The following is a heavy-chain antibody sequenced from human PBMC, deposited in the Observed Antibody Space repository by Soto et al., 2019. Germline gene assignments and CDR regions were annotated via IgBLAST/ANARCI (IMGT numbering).Heavy chain of an antibody. D-gene: IGHD5-12*01. V-gene: IGHV4-59*01. CDR2: IYYSGST. CDR3: ARVSGYDHDAFDI. CDR1: GGSISSYY. J-gene: IGHJ3*02. Sequence: SETLSLTCTDSGGSISSYYWSWIRQPPGKGLEWIGYIYYSGSTNYNPSLKSRVTISVDTSKNQFSLKLSSVTAADTAVYYCARVSGYDHDAFDIWGQGTMVTVSS.